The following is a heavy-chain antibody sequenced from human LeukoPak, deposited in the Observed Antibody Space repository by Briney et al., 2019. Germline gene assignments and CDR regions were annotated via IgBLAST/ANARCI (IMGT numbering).Heavy chain of an antibody. CDR1: GFTFSSYG. V-gene: IGHV3-30*02. J-gene: IGHJ4*02. CDR3: AKDSSLAAAGPFDY. CDR2: IWYGGSNK. Sequence: GGSLRLSCAASGFTFSSYGMHWVRQAPGKGLEWVAVIWYGGSNKYYADSVKGRFTISRDNSKNTLYLQMNSLRAEDTAVYYCAKDSSLAAAGPFDYWGQGTLVTVSS. D-gene: IGHD6-13*01.